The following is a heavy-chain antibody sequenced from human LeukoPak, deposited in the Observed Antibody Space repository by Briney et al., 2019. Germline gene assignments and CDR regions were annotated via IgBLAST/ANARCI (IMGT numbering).Heavy chain of an antibody. V-gene: IGHV4-34*01. CDR1: GGSFSGYY. CDR2: INHSGST. D-gene: IGHD4-11*01. CDR3: ARGYDYSNYVSHYYYMDV. J-gene: IGHJ6*03. Sequence: SETLSPTCAVYGGSFSGYYWSWIRQPPGKGLEWIGEINHSGSTNYNPSLKSRVTISVDTSKNQFSLKLSSVTAADTAVYYCARGYDYSNYVSHYYYMDVWGKGTTVTVSS.